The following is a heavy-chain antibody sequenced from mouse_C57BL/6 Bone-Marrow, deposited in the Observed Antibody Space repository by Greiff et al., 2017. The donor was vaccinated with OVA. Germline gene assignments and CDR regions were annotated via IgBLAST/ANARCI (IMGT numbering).Heavy chain of an antibody. Sequence: DVMLVESGGGLVKPGGSLKLSCAASGFTFSDYGMHWVRQAPEKGLEWVAYISSGSSTIYYADTVKGRFTISRDNAKNTLFLQMTSLRSEDTAMYYCAREPLYAMDYWGQGTSVTVSS. CDR1: GFTFSDYG. J-gene: IGHJ4*01. V-gene: IGHV5-17*01. CDR3: AREPLYAMDY. CDR2: ISSGSSTI.